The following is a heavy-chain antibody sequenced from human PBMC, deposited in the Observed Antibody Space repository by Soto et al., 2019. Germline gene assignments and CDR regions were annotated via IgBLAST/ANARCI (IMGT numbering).Heavy chain of an antibody. J-gene: IGHJ4*02. CDR1: GFSRSTSVVG. V-gene: IGHV2-5*02. CDR2: IYLDDDK. CDR3: AHSGDCSSTSCSFDY. Sequence: ESGPTLVNPTQTLTLTCTFSGFSRSTSVVGVCLILQPPGKALESRALIYLDDDKRYIPSLKSRLTITKYTSQNQVVLTITSMERVDTAIYYCAHSGDCSSTSCSFDYWGKGTLVTVSS. D-gene: IGHD2-2*01.